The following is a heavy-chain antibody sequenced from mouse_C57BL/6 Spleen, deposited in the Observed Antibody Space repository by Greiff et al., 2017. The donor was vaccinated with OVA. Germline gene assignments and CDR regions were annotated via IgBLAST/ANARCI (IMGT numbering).Heavy chain of an antibody. CDR1: GYTFTSYW. CDR2: IDPSDSYT. V-gene: IGHV1-69*01. J-gene: IGHJ1*03. D-gene: IGHD1-1*01. Sequence: QVQLQQSGAELVMPGASVKLSCKASGYTFTSYWMHWVKQRPGQGLEWIGEIDPSDSYTNYNQKFKGKSTLTVDKSSSTAYMQLSSLTSEDSAVYYCARKGIYYYGSSYGWYLDVWGTGTTVTVSS. CDR3: ARKGIYYYGSSYGWYLDV.